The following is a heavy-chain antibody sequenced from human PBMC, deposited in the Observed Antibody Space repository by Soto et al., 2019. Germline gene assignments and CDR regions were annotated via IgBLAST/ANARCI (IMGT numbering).Heavy chain of an antibody. CDR1: GGTFSSYA. CDR2: IIPIFGTA. CDR3: ASTRYCSSTSCLSQFDY. D-gene: IGHD2-2*01. Sequence: QVQLVQSGAEVKKPGSSVKVSCKASGGTFSSYAISWVRQAPGQGLEWMGGIIPIFGTANYAQKFQGRVTITADESTSTAYMELSSRRSEDTAVYYCASTRYCSSTSCLSQFDYWGQGTLVTVSS. V-gene: IGHV1-69*01. J-gene: IGHJ4*02.